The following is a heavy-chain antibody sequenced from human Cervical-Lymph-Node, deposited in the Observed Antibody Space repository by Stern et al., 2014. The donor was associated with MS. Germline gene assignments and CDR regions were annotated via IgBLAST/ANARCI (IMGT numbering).Heavy chain of an antibody. J-gene: IGHJ6*02. CDR3: MGVGDAMHV. V-gene: IGHV3-30*03. Sequence: VQLVESGGGVVQPGRSLRLSCAASGFTLSNFGMHWVRQAPGKGLAWVAVMAFVGGHKKYGDYVKGRFSISRDNSNNTLYLQMNSLRPEDTAVYYCMGVGDAMHVWGQGTTVIVSS. CDR1: GFTLSNFG. CDR2: MAFVGGHK.